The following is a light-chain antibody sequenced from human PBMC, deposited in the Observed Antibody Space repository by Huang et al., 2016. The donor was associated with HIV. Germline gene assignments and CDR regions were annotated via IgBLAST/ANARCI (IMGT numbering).Light chain of an antibody. CDR2: EAS. CDR3: QQYNTFT. Sequence: DIQMTQSPSTLSAAIGDRVTITCRAGQSVSTRLAWYQQKPGKAHRLLIQEASSLESGVPSRFSGSGSGTEFTLTISSLQPDDSATYSCQQYNTFTFGPGTKVDI. CDR1: QSVSTR. V-gene: IGKV1-5*03. J-gene: IGKJ3*01.